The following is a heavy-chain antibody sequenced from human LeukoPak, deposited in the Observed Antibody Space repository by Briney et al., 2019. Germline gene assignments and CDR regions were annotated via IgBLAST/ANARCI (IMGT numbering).Heavy chain of an antibody. J-gene: IGHJ3*02. Sequence: SETLSLTCTVSGGSISSSSYYWGWIRQPPGRGQEWIGSIYYSGSTYYNPSLKSRVTISVDTSKNQFSLKLSSVTAADTAVYYCARDTITMIVAEFAFDIWGQGTMVTVSS. CDR2: IYYSGST. V-gene: IGHV4-39*07. D-gene: IGHD3-22*01. CDR1: GGSISSSSYY. CDR3: ARDTITMIVAEFAFDI.